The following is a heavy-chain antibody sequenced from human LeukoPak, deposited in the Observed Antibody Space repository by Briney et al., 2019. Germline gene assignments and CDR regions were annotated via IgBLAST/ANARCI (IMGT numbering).Heavy chain of an antibody. CDR1: GFTFSSYG. V-gene: IGHV3-30*02. CDR2: IRYDGSNK. CDR3: AKGIDFWSGYYPENWFDP. J-gene: IGHJ5*02. Sequence: GGSLRLSCAASGFTFSSYGMHWVRQAPGKGLEWVAFIRYDGSNKHYADSVKGRFTISGDNSKNTLYLQMDSLRAEDTAVYYCAKGIDFWSGYYPENWFDPWGQGTLVTVSS. D-gene: IGHD3-3*01.